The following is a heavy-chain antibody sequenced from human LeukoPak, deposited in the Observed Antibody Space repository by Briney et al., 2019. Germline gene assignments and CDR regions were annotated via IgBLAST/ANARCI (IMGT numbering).Heavy chain of an antibody. D-gene: IGHD2-8*02. V-gene: IGHV1-46*01. Sequence: ASVKVSFKASGFTFTNYYMHCVRQAPGQGLEWMGLINPSGSSTNYAQKFRGRVTMTRDTSTTTVYMELSSLRSVDTAVYYCAREESGGYFDYGGQGTLVTVSS. CDR3: AREESGGYFDY. CDR1: GFTFTNYY. J-gene: IGHJ4*02. CDR2: INPSGSST.